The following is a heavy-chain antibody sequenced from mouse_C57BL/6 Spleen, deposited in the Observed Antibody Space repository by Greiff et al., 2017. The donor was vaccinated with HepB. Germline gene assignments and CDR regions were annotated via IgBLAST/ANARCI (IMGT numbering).Heavy chain of an antibody. J-gene: IGHJ3*01. CDR2: ISSGGSYT. V-gene: IGHV5-6*02. Sequence: DVKLQESGGDLVKPGGSLKLSCAASGFTFSSYGMSWVRQTPDKRLEWVATISSGGSYTYYPDSVKGRFTISRDNAKNTLYLQMSSLKSEDTAMYYCARGREVSPFAYWGQGTLVTVSA. CDR3: ARGREVSPFAY. CDR1: GFTFSSYG.